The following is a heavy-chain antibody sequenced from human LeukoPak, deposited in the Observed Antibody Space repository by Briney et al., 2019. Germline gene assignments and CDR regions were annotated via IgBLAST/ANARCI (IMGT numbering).Heavy chain of an antibody. Sequence: ASVKVSCKASGGTFSSYAISWVRQAPGQGLEWMGRIIPIFGTANYAQKFQGRVTITTDESTSTAYMELRSLRSGDTAVYYCASYCSGGSCYHTDYWGQGTLVTVSS. CDR3: ASYCSGGSCYHTDY. V-gene: IGHV1-69*05. D-gene: IGHD2-15*01. J-gene: IGHJ4*02. CDR1: GGTFSSYA. CDR2: IIPIFGTA.